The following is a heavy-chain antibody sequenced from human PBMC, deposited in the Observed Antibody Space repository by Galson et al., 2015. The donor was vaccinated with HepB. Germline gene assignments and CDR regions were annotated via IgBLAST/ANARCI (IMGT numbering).Heavy chain of an antibody. D-gene: IGHD2-2*01. Sequence: SVKVSCKASGYTFTSYGISWVRQAPGQGLEWMGWISTYNSNTNYAQKLQDRVTMTTDTSTSTAYMELRSLRSDDTAMYYCARDLGYCTSTSCTRNWFDPWGQGTLVTVSS. V-gene: IGHV1-18*04. CDR2: ISTYNSNT. J-gene: IGHJ5*02. CDR3: ARDLGYCTSTSCTRNWFDP. CDR1: GYTFTSYG.